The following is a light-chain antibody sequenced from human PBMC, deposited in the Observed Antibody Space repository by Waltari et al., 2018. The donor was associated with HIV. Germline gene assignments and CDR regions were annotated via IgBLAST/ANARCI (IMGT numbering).Light chain of an antibody. CDR3: LLTYGEDVV. CDR2: DSN. Sequence: QPVVTQEPSLTVSPGETVILTCASSTGVVTRGHCPYWFQVRPGHAPKTLIFDSNNRDSWTPARFAGSFVGGKAALTLTGAQPEDEANYYCLLTYGEDVVFGGGTKLTV. J-gene: IGLJ2*01. V-gene: IGLV7-46*01. CDR1: TGVVTRGHC.